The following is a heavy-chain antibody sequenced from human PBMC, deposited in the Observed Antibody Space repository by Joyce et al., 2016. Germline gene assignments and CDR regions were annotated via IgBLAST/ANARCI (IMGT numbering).Heavy chain of an antibody. V-gene: IGHV3-23*01. J-gene: IGHJ4*02. CDR1: GFILRRYV. D-gene: IGHD3-9*01. CDR3: AKASLTGYYIGAYYFDY. CDR2: IASSGNSK. Sequence: EVQVLESGGGLVQPGGSLRLSCAVSGFILRRYVMSWVRQAPGKGLEWVAGIASSGNSKYYTDSVKGRFTVSRDNSKKILYLQMNTLRAEDTAVYYCAKASLTGYYIGAYYFDYWGQGTLVTVSS.